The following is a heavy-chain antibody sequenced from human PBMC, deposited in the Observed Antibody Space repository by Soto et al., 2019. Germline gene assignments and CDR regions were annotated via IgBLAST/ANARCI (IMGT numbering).Heavy chain of an antibody. V-gene: IGHV4-39*01. CDR3: ARHYGSGSYYPYNWFDP. Sequence: QLLESGPGLVKPSETLSLTCTVSGGSISSSSYYWGWIRQPPGKGLEWIGSIYYSGSTYYNPSLKSRVTISVDTSKNQFSLKLSSVTAADTAVYYCARHYGSGSYYPYNWFDPWGQGTLVTVSS. CDR1: GGSISSSSYY. D-gene: IGHD3-10*01. CDR2: IYYSGST. J-gene: IGHJ5*02.